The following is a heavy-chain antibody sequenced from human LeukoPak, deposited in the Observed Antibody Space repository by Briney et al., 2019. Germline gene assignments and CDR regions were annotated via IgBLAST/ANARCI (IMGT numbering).Heavy chain of an antibody. D-gene: IGHD6-13*01. CDR1: GFTFSRYW. V-gene: IGHV3-7*03. J-gene: IGHJ4*02. CDR2: KNQDGSEK. CDR3: ARQGLAAESFDY. Sequence: PGGSLRLSCAASGFTFSRYWMNWVRQAPGKGLEWVANKNQDGSEKYYVDSVKGRFTISRDNAKNLLFLQMNSLRAEDTAVYFCARQGLAAESFDYWGQRTLVTVSS.